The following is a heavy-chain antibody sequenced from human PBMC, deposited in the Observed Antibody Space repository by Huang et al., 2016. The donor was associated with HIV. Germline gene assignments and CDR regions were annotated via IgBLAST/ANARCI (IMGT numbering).Heavy chain of an antibody. J-gene: IGHJ4*02. D-gene: IGHD3-3*01. CDR3: ARDHHDFWRGYRRMYFFDH. CDR1: GGSISTHY. CDR2: IDYSGST. Sequence: QVQLQESGPGLVKPSETLSLTCTVSGGSISTHYWSWIRQPPGKGLEWIGSIDYSGSTNSRPSLKSRVTILLDTSKNQFSLRVNSVTAADTSMYYCARDHHDFWRGYRRMYFFDHWGQGTLVTVSS. V-gene: IGHV4-59*11.